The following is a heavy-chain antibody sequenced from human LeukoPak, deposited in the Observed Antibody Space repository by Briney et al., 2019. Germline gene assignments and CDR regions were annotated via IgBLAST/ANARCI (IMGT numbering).Heavy chain of an antibody. J-gene: IGHJ4*02. D-gene: IGHD5-12*01. CDR3: ARGLSKLGWLRYPLDY. CDR1: GGSISSYY. CDR2: ICYSGST. Sequence: PSETLSLTCTVSGGSISSYYWSWIRQPPGKGLEWIGYICYSGSTNYNPSLKSRVTISVDTSKNQFSLKLSSVTAADTAVYYCARGLSKLGWLRYPLDYWGQGTLVTVSS. V-gene: IGHV4-59*12.